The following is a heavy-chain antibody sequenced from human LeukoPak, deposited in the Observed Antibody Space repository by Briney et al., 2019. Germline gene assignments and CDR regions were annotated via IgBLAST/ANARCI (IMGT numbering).Heavy chain of an antibody. CDR3: ARPMDSNGYYRDAFDI. Sequence: SETLSLTCTVSSASITSSPYFWGWIRQSPGKGLEWIGSISYSGTTYYNPSLKSRVTISVDTSKNQFSLKLNSVTAADTAVYYCARPMDSNGYYRDAFDIWGQGTMVTVSS. CDR2: ISYSGTT. CDR1: SASITSSPYF. J-gene: IGHJ3*02. D-gene: IGHD3-22*01. V-gene: IGHV4-39*01.